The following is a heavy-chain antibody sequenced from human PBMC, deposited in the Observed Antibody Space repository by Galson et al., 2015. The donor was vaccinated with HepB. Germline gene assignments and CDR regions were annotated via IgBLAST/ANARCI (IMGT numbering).Heavy chain of an antibody. Sequence: VKVSCKASGYTFTNYYIRWVRQAPGQGLEWMAIIDPRGGSTTFAQKFQGRVTMTRDTPTSTVHMELSSLRSEDTAVYYCARGGIYYESRGSLYNWFDPWGQGTLVTVSS. V-gene: IGHV1-46*01. CDR2: IDPRGGST. D-gene: IGHD3-22*01. J-gene: IGHJ5*02. CDR1: GYTFTNYY. CDR3: ARGGIYYESRGSLYNWFDP.